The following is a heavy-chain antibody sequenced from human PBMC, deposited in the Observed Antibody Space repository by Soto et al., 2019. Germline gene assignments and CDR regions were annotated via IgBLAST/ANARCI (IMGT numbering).Heavy chain of an antibody. CDR3: ERDKRDYDILTGYYLDY. CDR2: IYTSGST. Sequence: SETLSLTCTVSGGSISSYYWSWIRQPAGKGLEWIGRIYTSGSTNYNPSLKSRVTMSVDTSKNQFSLKLSSVTAADTAVYYCERDKRDYDILTGYYLDYWGQGTLVTVSS. CDR1: GGSISSYY. V-gene: IGHV4-4*07. D-gene: IGHD3-9*01. J-gene: IGHJ4*02.